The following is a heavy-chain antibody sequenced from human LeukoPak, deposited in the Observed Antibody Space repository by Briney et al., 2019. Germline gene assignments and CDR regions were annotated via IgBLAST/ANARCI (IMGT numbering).Heavy chain of an antibody. D-gene: IGHD1-26*01. CDR3: ARRGTIDGGRPWN. CDR1: GGSINISDYY. Sequence: PSETLSLTCTVSGGSINISDYYWGWIRQPPGKGLEWIGSMHYSGSTYYNPSLKSRVTISVDTSKNQFSLKVSSVTAADTAVYYCARRGTIDGGRPWNWGQGTLVTVSS. CDR2: MHYSGST. V-gene: IGHV4-39*01. J-gene: IGHJ4*02.